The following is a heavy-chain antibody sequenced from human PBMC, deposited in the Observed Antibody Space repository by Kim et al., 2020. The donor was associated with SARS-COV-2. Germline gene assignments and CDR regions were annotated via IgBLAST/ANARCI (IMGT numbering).Heavy chain of an antibody. CDR1: GYTFTSYD. CDR2: MNPNSGNT. CDR3: ARPTGTTTSYRFDP. V-gene: IGHV1-8*01. D-gene: IGHD1-1*01. Sequence: ASVKVSCKASGYTFTSYDINWVRQATGQGLEWMGWMNPNSGNTGYAQKFQGRVTMTRNTSISTAYMELSSLRSEDTAVYYCARPTGTTTSYRFDPWGQGTLVTVSS. J-gene: IGHJ5*02.